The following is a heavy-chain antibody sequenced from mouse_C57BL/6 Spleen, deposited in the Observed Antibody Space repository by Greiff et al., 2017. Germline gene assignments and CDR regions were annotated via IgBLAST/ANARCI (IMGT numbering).Heavy chain of an antibody. Sequence: EVQLVESGPGLVKPSQSLSLTCSVTGYSITSGYYWNWIRQFPGNKLEWMGYISYDGSNNYNPSLKNRISITRDTSKNQFFLQLNSVTTEDTATYYCAREGDLAWFAYWGQGTLVTVSA. D-gene: IGHD3-3*01. V-gene: IGHV3-6*01. CDR2: ISYDGSN. J-gene: IGHJ3*01. CDR3: AREGDLAWFAY. CDR1: GYSITSGYY.